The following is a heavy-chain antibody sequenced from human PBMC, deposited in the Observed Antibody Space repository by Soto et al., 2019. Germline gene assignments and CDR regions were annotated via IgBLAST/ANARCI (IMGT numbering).Heavy chain of an antibody. Sequence: GGSLRLSCAASGFTFSGYAMSWVRQAPGKGLEWVSAISGSGGSTYYADSVKGRFTISRDNSKNTLYLQMNSLRAEDTAVYYCAKAGIAAAGTRYYFDYWGQGTLVTVSS. J-gene: IGHJ4*02. CDR1: GFTFSGYA. CDR3: AKAGIAAAGTRYYFDY. CDR2: ISGSGGST. V-gene: IGHV3-23*01. D-gene: IGHD6-13*01.